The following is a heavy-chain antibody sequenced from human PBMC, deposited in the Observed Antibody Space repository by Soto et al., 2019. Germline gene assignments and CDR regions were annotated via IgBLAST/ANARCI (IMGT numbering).Heavy chain of an antibody. CDR1: GGSISSGGYY. V-gene: IGHV4-31*03. J-gene: IGHJ2*01. Sequence: SLTCTVSGGSISSGGYYWSWIRQHPGKGLEWIGYIYYSGSTYYNPSLKSRVTISVDTSKNQFSLKLSSVTAADTAVYYCARGGGSGYYSPLDYWYFDLWGRGTLVTVSS. D-gene: IGHD3-22*01. CDR2: IYYSGST. CDR3: ARGGGSGYYSPLDYWYFDL.